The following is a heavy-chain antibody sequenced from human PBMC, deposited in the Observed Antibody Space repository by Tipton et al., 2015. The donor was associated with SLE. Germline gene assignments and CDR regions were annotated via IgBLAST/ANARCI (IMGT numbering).Heavy chain of an antibody. D-gene: IGHD1-14*01. J-gene: IGHJ5*02. CDR2: ISSSGSTI. CDR1: GFTFSDYY. V-gene: IGHV3-11*04. CDR3: ARGNRDGVAAGVWFDP. Sequence: SLRLSCAASGFTFSDYYMSWIRQAPGKGLEWVSYISSSGSTIYYADSVKGRFTISRDNAKNSLYLQMNSLRAEDTAVYYCARGNRDGVAAGVWFDPWGQGTLVTVSS.